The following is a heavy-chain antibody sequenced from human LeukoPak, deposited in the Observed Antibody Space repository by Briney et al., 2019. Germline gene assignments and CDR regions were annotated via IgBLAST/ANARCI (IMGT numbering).Heavy chain of an antibody. CDR2: ITASGGDT. CDR1: GFTFSNYA. V-gene: IGHV3-23*01. CDR3: AKGSSSSRPYYFDY. J-gene: IGHJ4*02. Sequence: PGGSLRLSCAASGFTFSNYAMSWVRQAPGKGLEWFSAITASGGDTYHADSVKGRFSVSRDNSKSTLYLQMNNLRVEDTALYFCAKGSSSSRPYYFDYWGQGTLVTVSS. D-gene: IGHD6-6*01.